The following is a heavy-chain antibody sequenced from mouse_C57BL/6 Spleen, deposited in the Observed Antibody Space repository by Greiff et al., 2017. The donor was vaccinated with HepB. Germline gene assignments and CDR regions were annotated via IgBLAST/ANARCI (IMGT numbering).Heavy chain of an antibody. J-gene: IGHJ1*03. Sequence: VQLQQSGPELVKPGASVKISCKASGYAFSSSWMNWVKQRPGKGLEWIGRIYPGDGDTNYNGKFEGKATLTADKSSSTAYMQLSSLTSEDSAVYFCASGDWNSNYVNWYFDVWGTGTTVTVSS. V-gene: IGHV1-82*01. D-gene: IGHD2-5*01. CDR1: GYAFSSSW. CDR3: ASGDWNSNYVNWYFDV. CDR2: IYPGDGDT.